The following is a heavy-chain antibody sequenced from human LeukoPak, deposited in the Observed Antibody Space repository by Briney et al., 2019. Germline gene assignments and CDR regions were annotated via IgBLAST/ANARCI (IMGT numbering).Heavy chain of an antibody. V-gene: IGHV3-23*01. CDR2: ISGSGGST. D-gene: IGHD6-13*01. CDR3: AKTRPLDSSSWSHGDH. J-gene: IGHJ4*02. CDR1: GFTFSSYA. Sequence: GGSLRLSCAASGFTFSSYAMSWVRQAPGEGLEWASAISGSGGSTYYADSVKGRFTISRDNSKNTLYLQMNSLRAEDTAVYYCAKTRPLDSSSWSHGDHWGQGTLVTVSS.